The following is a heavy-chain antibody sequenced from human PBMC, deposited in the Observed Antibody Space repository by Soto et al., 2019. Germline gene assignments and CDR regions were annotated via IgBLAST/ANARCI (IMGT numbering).Heavy chain of an antibody. CDR1: GFTFLSYG. CDR2: IWYDGSNK. J-gene: IGHJ4*02. D-gene: IGHD3-16*01. CDR3: ARDQGGYFDY. Sequence: QVQLVESGGGVVQPGRSQRLSCAASGFTFLSYGMHWVRQAPGKGLEWVALIWYDGSNKYYADSVKGRFTISRDNSKNTLYLQMNSLRAEDTAGYYCARDQGGYFDYWGQGTLVTVSS. V-gene: IGHV3-33*01.